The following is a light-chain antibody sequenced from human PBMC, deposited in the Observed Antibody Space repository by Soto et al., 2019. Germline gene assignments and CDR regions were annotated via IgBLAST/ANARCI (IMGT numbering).Light chain of an antibody. V-gene: IGKV4-1*01. CDR2: WAS. J-gene: IGKJ5*01. CDR3: QQYYSIPIT. CDR1: QSVLYNFNNKKY. Sequence: DIVMTQSPDSQAVSLGERATINCKSSQSVLYNFNNKKYLAWYQQKPGQPPKLLIYWASTRESGVPDRFSGSGSGTDFTLTIGSLQAEDVAVYYCQQYYSIPITFGQGTRLEIK.